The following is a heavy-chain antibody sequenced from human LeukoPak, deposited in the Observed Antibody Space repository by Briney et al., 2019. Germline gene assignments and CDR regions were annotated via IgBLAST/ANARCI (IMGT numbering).Heavy chain of an antibody. CDR2: ISSSGGST. V-gene: IGHV3-23*01. J-gene: IGHJ6*04. CDR3: AELGITMIGGV. CDR1: GFTFSSYA. D-gene: IGHD3-10*02. Sequence: PGGSLRLSCAPSGFTFSSYAMSWVRQAPGKGLEWVSAISSSGGSTYYADSVKGRFTISRDNAKNSLYLQMNSLRAEDTAVYYCAELGITMIGGVWGKGTTVTISS.